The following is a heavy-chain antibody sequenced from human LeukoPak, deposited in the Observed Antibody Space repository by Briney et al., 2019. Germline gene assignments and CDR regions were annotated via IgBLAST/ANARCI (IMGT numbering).Heavy chain of an antibody. V-gene: IGHV3-73*01. Sequence: GGSLRLSCAASGFTFSGSAMHWVRQASGKGLEWVGRIRSKANSYATAYAASVKGRFTISRDDSKNTAYLQMNSLRAEDTAVYHCARDKVEGPTKFDYWGQGTLVTVSS. CDR2: IRSKANSYAT. CDR3: ARDKVEGPTKFDY. D-gene: IGHD5-24*01. CDR1: GFTFSGSA. J-gene: IGHJ4*02.